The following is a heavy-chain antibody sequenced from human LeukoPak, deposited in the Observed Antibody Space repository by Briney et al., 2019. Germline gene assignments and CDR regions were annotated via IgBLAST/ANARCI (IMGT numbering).Heavy chain of an antibody. V-gene: IGHV6-1*01. CDR2: TYYRSKWYN. CDR3: ARDMRFGELYYDY. D-gene: IGHD3-10*01. CDR1: ADSVSSNSAA. J-gene: IGHJ4*02. Sequence: SQTLSLTCAISADSVSSNSAAWNWIRQSPSRGLEWLARTYYRSKWYNDYAVSVKSRITINQDTSNNQFSLQLNSVTPEDTAVYYCARDMRFGELYYDYWGQGTLVTVSS.